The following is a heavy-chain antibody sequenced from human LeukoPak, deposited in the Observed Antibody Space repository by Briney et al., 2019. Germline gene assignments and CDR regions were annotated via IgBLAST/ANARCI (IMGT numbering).Heavy chain of an antibody. Sequence: GASVKVSCKASEYTFIDYYMHWVRQAPGQGLEWMGWINTNTGNPTYAQGFTGRFVFSLDTSVSTAYLQISSLKAEDTAVYYCARSYYYEQYYFDYWGQGTLVTVSS. J-gene: IGHJ4*02. CDR1: EYTFIDYY. V-gene: IGHV7-4-1*02. CDR2: INTNTGNP. D-gene: IGHD3-22*01. CDR3: ARSYYYEQYYFDY.